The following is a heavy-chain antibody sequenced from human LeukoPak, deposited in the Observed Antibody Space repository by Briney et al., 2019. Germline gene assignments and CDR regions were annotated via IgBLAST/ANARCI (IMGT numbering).Heavy chain of an antibody. CDR2: IKDDGSET. Sequence: PTGGSLRLSCVASGFTFRTDWMSWVRQAPGKGPEWVASIKDDGSETYYVDSVRGRFTISRDNAKNSLYLQMNSLRAEDTAVYYCAREWNWGQGSLVTVSS. J-gene: IGHJ4*02. V-gene: IGHV3-7*01. CDR1: GFTFRTDW. CDR3: AREWN.